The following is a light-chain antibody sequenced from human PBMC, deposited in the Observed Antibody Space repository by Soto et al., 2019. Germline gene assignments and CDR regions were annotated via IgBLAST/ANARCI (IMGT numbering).Light chain of an antibody. CDR1: QSVSRN. CDR2: DVS. V-gene: IGKV3-15*01. CDR3: QQYNHWPLYT. Sequence: EVVMTQSPATLSVSPGERATLSCRASQSVSRNLAWYQQRPGRAPRLLIYDVSTWATNIPTRFSGSRSGTEFTLTISSPQSEDFAVYYCQQYNHWPLYTFGQGTKLEIK. J-gene: IGKJ2*01.